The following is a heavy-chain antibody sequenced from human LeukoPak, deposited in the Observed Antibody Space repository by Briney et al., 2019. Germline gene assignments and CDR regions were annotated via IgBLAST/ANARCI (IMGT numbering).Heavy chain of an antibody. CDR2: IYYSGST. CDR3: ARDKGQLWSRIDY. D-gene: IGHD5-18*01. CDR1: GGSISGYC. V-gene: IGHV4-59*01. Sequence: PSETLSLTCPVSGGSISGYCWSWIRQPPGKGLEWIGYIYYSGSTNYNPSLKSRVTISVDTSKNQFSLKLSSVTAADTAVYYCARDKGQLWSRIDYWGQGTLVTVSS. J-gene: IGHJ4*02.